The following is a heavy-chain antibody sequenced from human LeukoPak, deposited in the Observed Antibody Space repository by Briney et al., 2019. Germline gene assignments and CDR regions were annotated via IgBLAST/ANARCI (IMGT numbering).Heavy chain of an antibody. Sequence: GASVKVSCKASGYTFTSYDINWVRQATGQGLEWMGWMNPNSGNTGYAQKFQGRVTMTKNTHISTAFKGLSRLGSEDTTVYYWAKRPDYYDSSCYFYFYYWGQGTLVTVSS. J-gene: IGHJ4*02. CDR2: MNPNSGNT. CDR3: AKRPDYYDSSCYFYFYY. V-gene: IGHV1-8*01. D-gene: IGHD3-22*01. CDR1: GYTFTSYD.